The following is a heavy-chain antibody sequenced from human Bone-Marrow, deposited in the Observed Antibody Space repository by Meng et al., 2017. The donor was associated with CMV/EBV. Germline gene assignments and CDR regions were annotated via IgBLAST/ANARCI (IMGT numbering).Heavy chain of an antibody. CDR1: GFTFSSYS. J-gene: IGHJ6*02. D-gene: IGHD2-15*01. Sequence: GGSLRLSCAASGFTFSSYSMNWVRQAPGKGLEWVSYISSSSSTIYYADSVKGRFTISRDNAKNSLYLQMSSLRAEDTAVYYCAREIGIVGGYGLDVWGQGTSVTVSS. CDR2: ISSSSSTI. V-gene: IGHV3-48*04. CDR3: AREIGIVGGYGLDV.